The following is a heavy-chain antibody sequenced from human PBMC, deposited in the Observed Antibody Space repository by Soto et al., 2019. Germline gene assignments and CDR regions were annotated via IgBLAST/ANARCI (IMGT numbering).Heavy chain of an antibody. CDR3: ARERPSNPFDI. Sequence: PSETLSLTCTVSGGSISSYYWSWIRQPPGKGLEWIGYIYYSGSTNYNPSLKSRVTISVDTSKNQFSLKLSSVTAADTAVYYCARERPSNPFDIWGQGTMVTVSS. J-gene: IGHJ3*02. CDR2: IYYSGST. V-gene: IGHV4-59*01. CDR1: GGSISSYY.